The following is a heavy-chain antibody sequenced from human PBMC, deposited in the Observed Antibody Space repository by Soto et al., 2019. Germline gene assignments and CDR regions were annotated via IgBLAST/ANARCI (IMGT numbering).Heavy chain of an antibody. V-gene: IGHV3-73*01. J-gene: IGHJ6*02. CDR1: GFTFSGSA. CDR2: IRSKANSYAT. Sequence: TGGSLRLSCAASGFTFSGSAMHWIRQASGKGLEWVGRIRSKANSYATAYAASVKGRFTISRDDSKNTAYLQMNSLKTEDTAVYYCTPTAAIGDYYGMDVWGQGTTVTV. CDR3: TPTAAIGDYYGMDV. D-gene: IGHD2-2*01.